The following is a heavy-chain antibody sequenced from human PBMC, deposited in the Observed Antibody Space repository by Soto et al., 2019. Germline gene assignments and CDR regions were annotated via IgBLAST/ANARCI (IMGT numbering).Heavy chain of an antibody. D-gene: IGHD2-21*01. CDR1: GFTYSSYG. CDR3: ARGLLLRDYYYYYGMDV. Sequence: GGSLRLSCAVSGFTYSSYGMHWVRQAPGKGLEWVAVIWYDGSNKYYADSVKGRFTISRDNSKNTLYLQMNSLRAEDTAVYYCARGLLLRDYYYYYGMDVWGQGTTVTVSS. J-gene: IGHJ6*02. V-gene: IGHV3-30*19. CDR2: IWYDGSNK.